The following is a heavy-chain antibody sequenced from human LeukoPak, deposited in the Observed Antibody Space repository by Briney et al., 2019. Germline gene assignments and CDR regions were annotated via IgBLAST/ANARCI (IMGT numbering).Heavy chain of an antibody. CDR1: GFIFENYY. D-gene: IGHD6-19*01. CDR2: ISKADNTI. Sequence: PGGSLRLSCTASGFIFENYYMTWIRQAPGKGPQWVSYISKADNTIYYADSVKGRFTVSRDNSKNTLYLQMNSLRAEDTAVYYCALNRGSGWYFHYWGQGTLVTVSS. CDR3: ALNRGSGWYFHY. J-gene: IGHJ4*02. V-gene: IGHV3-11*04.